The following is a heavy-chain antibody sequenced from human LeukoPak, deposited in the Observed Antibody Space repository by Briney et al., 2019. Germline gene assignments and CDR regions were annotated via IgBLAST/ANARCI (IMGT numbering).Heavy chain of an antibody. CDR1: GFSFSTYS. D-gene: IGHD3-16*01. V-gene: IGHV3-23*01. Sequence: GGSLRLSCAASGFSFSTYSMSWVRQAPGKGLEWVSSIRGGGQDTYYADSVKGRFTISRDDYKDTLSLQMNSLRVEDTAKYSCAYISCDGRLTFFWGQGTLVTVS. CDR3: AYISCDGRLTFF. CDR2: IRGGGQDT. J-gene: IGHJ4*02.